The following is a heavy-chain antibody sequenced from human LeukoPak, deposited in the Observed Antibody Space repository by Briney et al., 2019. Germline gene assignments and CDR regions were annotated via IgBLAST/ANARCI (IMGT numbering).Heavy chain of an antibody. CDR1: GYSFTSYY. D-gene: IGHD4-17*01. Sequence: ASVKVSCKASGYSFTSYYMHWVRQAPGQGLEWMGFINPSGSSAAYAQKFQGRLTMTRDMFTSTDYMELTSLTSDDTAVYYCARVPPDYNDLHDALDLWGQGTVVTVSS. CDR2: INPSGSSA. J-gene: IGHJ3*01. V-gene: IGHV1-46*01. CDR3: ARVPPDYNDLHDALDL.